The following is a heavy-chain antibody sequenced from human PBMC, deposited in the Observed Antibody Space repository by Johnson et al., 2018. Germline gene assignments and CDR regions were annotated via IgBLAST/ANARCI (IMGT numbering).Heavy chain of an antibody. D-gene: IGHD1-26*01. Sequence: QLVESGGGVVQPGRSLRLSCAASGFTFSSYGMHWVRQAPGKGLEWVAVISFDGSSIYYADSVRGRFTISRDNSKNTLYLQMNSLRAEDTAVYYCAKVPYSGSSHYYMDVWGKGTTVTVSS. CDR3: AKVPYSGSSHYYMDV. CDR1: GFTFSSYG. J-gene: IGHJ6*03. CDR2: ISFDGSSI. V-gene: IGHV3-30*18.